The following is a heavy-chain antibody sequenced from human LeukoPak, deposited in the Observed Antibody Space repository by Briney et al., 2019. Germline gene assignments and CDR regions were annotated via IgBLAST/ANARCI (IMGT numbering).Heavy chain of an antibody. CDR3: ARGRITMVRGVISLSFDP. Sequence: SETLSLTCAVYGGSFSGYYWSWIRQPPGKGLEWIGEISHSGSTNYNPSLKSRVTISVDTSKNQFSLKLSSVTAADTAVYYCARGRITMVRGVISLSFDPWGQGTLVTVSS. CDR1: GGSFSGYY. J-gene: IGHJ5*02. CDR2: ISHSGST. V-gene: IGHV4-34*01. D-gene: IGHD3-10*01.